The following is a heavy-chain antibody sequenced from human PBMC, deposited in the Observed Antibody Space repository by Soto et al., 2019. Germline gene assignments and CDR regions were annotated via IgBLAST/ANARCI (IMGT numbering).Heavy chain of an antibody. J-gene: IGHJ5*02. V-gene: IGHV4-39*02. CDR2: IYYSGST. CDR1: GGSISSSSYY. CDR3: ATQEVGGSYVYTFDP. Sequence: QLQLQESGPGLVKPSETLSLTCTVSGGSISSSSYYWGWIRQPPGKGLEWIGSIYYSGSTYYNPSLKSRVPLSVDTSKHHFSLKLSSVTAADTAVYYCATQEVGGSYVYTFDPWGQGTLVTVSS. D-gene: IGHD1-26*01.